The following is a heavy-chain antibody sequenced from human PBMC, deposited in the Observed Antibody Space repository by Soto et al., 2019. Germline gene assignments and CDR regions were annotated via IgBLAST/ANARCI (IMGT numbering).Heavy chain of an antibody. CDR2: ISGSGGST. J-gene: IGHJ6*02. CDR3: AKGYGSGSYTGMDV. CDR1: GFTFSSYA. V-gene: IGHV3-23*01. D-gene: IGHD3-10*01. Sequence: GGSLRLSCAASGFTFSSYAMSWVRQAPGKGLEWVSAISGSGGSTYYADSVKGRFTISRDNSKNTLYLQMNSLRAEDTAVYYCAKGYGSGSYTGMDVWGQGTTVTVSS.